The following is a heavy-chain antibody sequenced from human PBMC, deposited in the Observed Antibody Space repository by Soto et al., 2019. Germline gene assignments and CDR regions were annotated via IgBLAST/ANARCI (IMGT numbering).Heavy chain of an antibody. J-gene: IGHJ3*02. Sequence: EVQLVESGGGLVQPGRSLRLSCAASGFTFDDYAMHWVRQAPGKGLEWVSGISWNSGSIGYADSVKGRFTISRDNAKNSLYLQMNSLRAEDTALYYCAKDKGGYSSSGYGPNAFDIWGQGTMVTVSS. CDR1: GFTFDDYA. D-gene: IGHD6-13*01. CDR2: ISWNSGSI. CDR3: AKDKGGYSSSGYGPNAFDI. V-gene: IGHV3-9*01.